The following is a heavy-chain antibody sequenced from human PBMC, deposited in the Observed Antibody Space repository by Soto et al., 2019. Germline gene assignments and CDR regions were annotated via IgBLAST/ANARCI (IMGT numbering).Heavy chain of an antibody. V-gene: IGHV3-23*01. CDR1: GFTFTNYA. CDR3: AKSLRYFDWSREFDY. Sequence: HPGGSLRLSCAASGFTFTNYAMNWVRQAPGKGLEWVSAISGSGDSTYYADSVKGRFTISRDNSNNTLYLQMNSLRVEDTAVYYCAKSLRYFDWSREFDYWGQGTLVTVSS. D-gene: IGHD3-9*01. CDR2: ISGSGDST. J-gene: IGHJ4*02.